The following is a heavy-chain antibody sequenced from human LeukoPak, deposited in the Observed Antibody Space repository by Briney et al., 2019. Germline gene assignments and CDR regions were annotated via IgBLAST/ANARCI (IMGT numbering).Heavy chain of an antibody. CDR3: ANLYDTSDYYSDH. D-gene: IGHD3-22*01. J-gene: IGHJ4*02. CDR1: GGSFSGYF. CDR2: INHSGST. Sequence: SETLSLTCAVYGGSFSGYFWSWIRQPPGKGLEWIGEINHSGSTNYNPSLKSRVTISVDTSKNQFSLKLSSVTAADTAVYYCANLYDTSDYYSDHWGQGTLVTVSS. V-gene: IGHV4-34*01.